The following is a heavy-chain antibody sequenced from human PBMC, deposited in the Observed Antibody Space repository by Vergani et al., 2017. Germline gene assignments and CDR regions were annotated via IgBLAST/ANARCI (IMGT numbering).Heavy chain of an antibody. CDR2: IKQDGSEK. CDR1: GFTFSSYW. V-gene: IGHV3-7*01. D-gene: IGHD6-6*01. CDR3: ARAVGYSSSSWGLLYYYYGMHV. J-gene: IGHJ6*02. Sequence: EVQLVESGGGLVQPGGSLRLSCAASGFTFSSYWMSWVRQAPGKGLEWVANIKQDGSEKYFVDSVEGRFTISRDNAKNSLYLQMNSLRAEDTAVYYCARAVGYSSSSWGLLYYYYGMHVWGQGTTVTVSS.